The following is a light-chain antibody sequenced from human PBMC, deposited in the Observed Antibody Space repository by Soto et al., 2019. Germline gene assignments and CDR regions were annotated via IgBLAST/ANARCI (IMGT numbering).Light chain of an antibody. J-gene: IGKJ1*01. V-gene: IGKV1-39*01. Sequence: DIHMTQSPSCLSASVGDRVTITCRASQSISSYLNWYQQKPGKAPKLLIYAASSLQSGVPSRFSGSGSGTDFTLTISSLQPEDFATYYCQQSYSTPRTFGQGTKVDIK. CDR3: QQSYSTPRT. CDR1: QSISSY. CDR2: AAS.